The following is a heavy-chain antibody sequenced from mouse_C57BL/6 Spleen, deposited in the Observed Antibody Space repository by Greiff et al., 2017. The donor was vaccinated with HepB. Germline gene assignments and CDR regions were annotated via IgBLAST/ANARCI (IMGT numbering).Heavy chain of an antibody. D-gene: IGHD2-1*01. CDR1: GYAFSSYW. CDR3: ARDGNYLYYVDY. Sequence: QVQLKQSGAELVKPGASVKISCKASGYAFSSYWMNWVKQRPGKGLEWIGQIYPGDGDTNYNGKFKGKATLTADKSSSTAYMQLSSLTSEDSAVYFCARDGNYLYYVDYWGQGTTLTVSS. J-gene: IGHJ2*01. V-gene: IGHV1-80*01. CDR2: IYPGDGDT.